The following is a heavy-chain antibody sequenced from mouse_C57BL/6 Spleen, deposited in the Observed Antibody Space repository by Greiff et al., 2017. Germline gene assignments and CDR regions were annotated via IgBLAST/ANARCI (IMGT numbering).Heavy chain of an antibody. D-gene: IGHD1-1*01. CDR1: GYAFSSYW. Sequence: LVESGAELVKPGASVKISCKASGYAFSSYWMNWVKQRPGKGLEWIGQIYPGDGDTNYNGKFKGKATLTAAKSSSTAYMQLSSLTSEDSAVYFCARCYYYGSSSFDYWGQGTTLTVSS. J-gene: IGHJ2*01. V-gene: IGHV1-80*01. CDR2: IYPGDGDT. CDR3: ARCYYYGSSSFDY.